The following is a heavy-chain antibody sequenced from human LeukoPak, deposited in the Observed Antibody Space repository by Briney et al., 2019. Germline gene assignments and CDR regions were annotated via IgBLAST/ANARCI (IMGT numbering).Heavy chain of an antibody. V-gene: IGHV1-46*01. Sequence: ASVKVSCKASGYTFTSYYMHWVRQAPGQGLEWMGIINPSGGSTSYTQKFQGRVTMTRDTSTSTVYMELSSLRSEDTAGYYLARELLTPNLSDILRGRGPYYSHFLDVWYQATTDT. CDR1: GYTFTSYY. D-gene: IGHD3-9*01. CDR2: INPSGGST. J-gene: IGHJ6*02. CDR3: ARELLTPNLSDILRGRGPYYSHFLDV.